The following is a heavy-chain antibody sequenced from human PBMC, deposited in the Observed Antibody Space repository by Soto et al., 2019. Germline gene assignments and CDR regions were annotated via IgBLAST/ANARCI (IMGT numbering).Heavy chain of an antibody. CDR2: ISGSGGST. J-gene: IGHJ4*02. CDR3: AKKAATYSGSYTAYYFDY. Sequence: GGSLRLSCAASGFTFSSYAMSWVRQAPGKGLEWVSAISGSGGSTYYADSVKGRFTISRDNSKNTLYLQMNSLRAEDTAVYYCAKKAATYSGSYTAYYFDYWGQGTLVTVSS. V-gene: IGHV3-23*01. CDR1: GFTFSSYA. D-gene: IGHD1-26*01.